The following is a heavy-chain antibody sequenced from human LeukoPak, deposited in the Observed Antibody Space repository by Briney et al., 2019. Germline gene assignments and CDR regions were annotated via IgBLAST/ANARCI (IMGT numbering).Heavy chain of an antibody. V-gene: IGHV4-31*03. CDR3: ARGDYDDDVDGAFDV. Sequence: PSETLSLTCTVSGDSISNTKYRWSWLRQRPGEGLEWIVYVHYSGTADYNPSLKGRVAMSLDTSKNQFSLNVNSVNDADTAVYYCARGDYDDDVDGAFDVWGQGTMVAVSS. CDR2: VHYSGTA. J-gene: IGHJ3*01. D-gene: IGHD4-17*01. CDR1: GDSISNTKYR.